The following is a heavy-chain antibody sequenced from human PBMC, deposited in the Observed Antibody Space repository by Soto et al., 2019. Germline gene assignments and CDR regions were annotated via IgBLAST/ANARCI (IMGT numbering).Heavy chain of an antibody. CDR2: ISSSGSTI. V-gene: IGHV3-48*03. CDR3: ASLEAAGYPSYLYYGMDV. Sequence: GGSLRLSCAASGFTFSSYEMNWVRQAPGKGLEWVSYISSSGSTIYYADSVKGRFTISRDNAKNSLYLQMNSLRAEDTAVYYCASLEAAGYPSYLYYGMDVWGQGTTVTVSS. J-gene: IGHJ6*02. D-gene: IGHD6-13*01. CDR1: GFTFSSYE.